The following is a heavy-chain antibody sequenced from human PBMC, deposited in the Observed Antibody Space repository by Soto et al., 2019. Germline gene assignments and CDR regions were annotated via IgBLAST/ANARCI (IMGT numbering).Heavy chain of an antibody. CDR3: ARYSNPSYYFDF. V-gene: IGHV3-11*01. D-gene: IGHD4-4*01. CDR1: GFTFSDYY. CDR2: ISSSGRSI. J-gene: IGHJ4*02. Sequence: GSLRLSCAASGFTFSDYYMSWIRQAPGKGLEWVSYISSSGRSIYYADSVKGRFTISRDNAKNSLYLQMNSLRAEDTAMYYCARYSNPSYYFDFWGQGTLVTVSS.